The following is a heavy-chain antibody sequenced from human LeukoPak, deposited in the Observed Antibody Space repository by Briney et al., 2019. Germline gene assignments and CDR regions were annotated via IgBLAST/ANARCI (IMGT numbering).Heavy chain of an antibody. CDR1: GGTFSSYA. CDR3: ARDKGVTTNYYFDY. V-gene: IGHV1-69*05. Sequence: SVKVSCKASGGTFSSYAISWVRQAPGQGLEWMGGIIPIFGTANYAQKFQGRVTMTRDTSTSTVYMELSSLRSEDTAVYYCARDKGVTTNYYFDYWGQGTLVTVSS. D-gene: IGHD1-14*01. J-gene: IGHJ4*02. CDR2: IIPIFGTA.